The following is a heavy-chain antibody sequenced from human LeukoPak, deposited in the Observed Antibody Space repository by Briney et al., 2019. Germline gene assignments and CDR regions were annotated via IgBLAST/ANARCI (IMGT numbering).Heavy chain of an antibody. CDR1: GFTFSSYG. CDR2: INSDGSST. CDR3: ARGGSPPEALGDAFDI. Sequence: GRSLRLSCAASGFTFSSYGMHWVRQAPGKGLVRVSRINSDGSSTINADSVKGRFTISRDNAKNTLYLQMNSLRVEDTAVYFCARGGSPPEALGDAFDIWGQGTMVTVSS. J-gene: IGHJ3*02. D-gene: IGHD1-26*01. V-gene: IGHV3-74*01.